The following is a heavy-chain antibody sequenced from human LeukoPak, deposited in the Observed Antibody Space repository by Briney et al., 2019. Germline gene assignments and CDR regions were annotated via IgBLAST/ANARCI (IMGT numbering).Heavy chain of an antibody. CDR1: GGSISSSSHY. Sequence: SETLSLTYTVSGGSISSSSHYWGWIRQPPGKGLEWIGSIYYSGSTNYNPSLKSRVTISVDKSKNQFSLKLSSVTAADTAVYYCARGYDYYGSGCSLGRIDYWGQGTLVTVSS. V-gene: IGHV4-39*07. D-gene: IGHD3-10*01. CDR3: ARGYDYYGSGCSLGRIDY. J-gene: IGHJ4*02. CDR2: IYYSGST.